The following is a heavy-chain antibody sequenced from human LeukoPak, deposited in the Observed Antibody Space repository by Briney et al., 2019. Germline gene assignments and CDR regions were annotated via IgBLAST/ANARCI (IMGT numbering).Heavy chain of an antibody. J-gene: IGHJ4*02. CDR2: IYYSGST. D-gene: IGHD3-3*01. CDR1: GGSISSSSYY. Sequence: SSETLSLTCTVSGGSISSSSYYWGWIRQPPGKGLEWIGSIYYSGSTYYNPSLKSRVTISVDTSKNQFSLKLSSVTAADTAVYYCARLGLKFLEWSYWGQGTLVTVSS. CDR3: ARLGLKFLEWSY. V-gene: IGHV4-39*01.